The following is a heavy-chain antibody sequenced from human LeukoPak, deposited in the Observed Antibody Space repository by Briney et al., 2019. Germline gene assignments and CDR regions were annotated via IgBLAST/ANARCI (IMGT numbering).Heavy chain of an antibody. CDR3: ARDGPYDSSGYFGFYDY. CDR2: IYTGGST. D-gene: IGHD3-22*01. CDR1: GFTVSSNY. J-gene: IGHJ4*02. V-gene: IGHV3-53*01. Sequence: GGSLRLSCAASGFTVSSNYMSWVRQAPGKGLEWVSVIYTGGSTCYAVSVKGRFTISRDNSKNTLYLQMNSLRAEDTAVYYCARDGPYDSSGYFGFYDYWGQGTLVTVSS.